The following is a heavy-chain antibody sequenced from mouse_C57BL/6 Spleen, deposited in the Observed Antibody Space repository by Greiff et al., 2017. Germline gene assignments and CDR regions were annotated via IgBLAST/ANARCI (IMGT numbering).Heavy chain of an antibody. J-gene: IGHJ2*01. V-gene: IGHV14-3*01. CDR1: GFNIKNTY. Sequence: EVQLQQSVAELVRPGASVKLSCTASGFNIKNTYMHWVKQRPEQGLEWIGRIDPANGNTKYAPKFQGKATITADTSSNTAYLQLSSLTSEDTAIYYCDTSFSTTVVAPDYGGQGTTLTVSS. CDR2: IDPANGNT. D-gene: IGHD1-1*01. CDR3: DTSFSTTVVAPDY.